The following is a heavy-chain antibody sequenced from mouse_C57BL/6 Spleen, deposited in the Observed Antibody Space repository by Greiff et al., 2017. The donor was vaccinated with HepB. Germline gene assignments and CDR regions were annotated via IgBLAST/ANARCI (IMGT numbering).Heavy chain of an antibody. CDR2: FYPGDGDT. CDR3: ARSGSSPWFAY. Sequence: VQLQQSGAELVKPGASVKISCKASGYAFSSYWMNWVKQRPGKGLEWIGQFYPGDGDTNYNGKFKGKATLTADKSSSTAYMQLSSLTSEDSAVYFCARSGSSPWFAYWGQGTLVTVSA. CDR1: GYAFSSYW. V-gene: IGHV1-80*01. D-gene: IGHD1-1*01. J-gene: IGHJ3*01.